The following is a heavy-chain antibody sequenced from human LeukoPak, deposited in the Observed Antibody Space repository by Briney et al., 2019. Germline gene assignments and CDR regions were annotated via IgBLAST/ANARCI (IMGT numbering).Heavy chain of an antibody. J-gene: IGHJ4*02. Sequence: SETLSLTCTVSGGAISGYYRNWSRQPPGKGVEWIGNLYYMRGAWDKSSLKSRVTTSVDTSRNEFSLKLSSVTAADTAVYYCTRGAGWLIDYWGPGILVTVSS. CDR3: TRGAGWLIDY. V-gene: IGHV4-59*01. D-gene: IGHD3-16*01. CDR1: GGAISGYY. CDR2: LYYMRGA.